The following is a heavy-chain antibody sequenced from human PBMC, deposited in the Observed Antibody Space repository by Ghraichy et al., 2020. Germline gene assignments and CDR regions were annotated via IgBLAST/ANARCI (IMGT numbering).Heavy chain of an antibody. J-gene: IGHJ6*03. CDR1: GGSISSYY. CDR2: IYYSGST. V-gene: IGHV4-59*01. Sequence: SETLSLTCTVSGGSISSYYWSWIRQPPGKGLEWIGYIYYSGSTNYNPSLKSRVTISVDTSKNQFSLKLSSVTAADTAVYYCAREDPGNWNDQNMDVWGKGTTVTVSS. D-gene: IGHD1-20*01. CDR3: AREDPGNWNDQNMDV.